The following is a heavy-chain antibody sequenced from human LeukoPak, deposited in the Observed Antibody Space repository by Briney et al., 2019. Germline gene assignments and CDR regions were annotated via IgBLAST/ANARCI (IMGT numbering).Heavy chain of an antibody. Sequence: ASVKVSCKASGYTFTSYGISWVRQAPGQGLEWMGWISAYNGNTNYAQKLQGRVTMTTDTSTSTAYMELRNLRSDDTAVYYCARERYCTNGVCFKYYGMDVWGQGTTVTVSS. V-gene: IGHV1-18*01. J-gene: IGHJ6*02. D-gene: IGHD2-8*01. CDR3: ARERYCTNGVCFKYYGMDV. CDR1: GYTFTSYG. CDR2: ISAYNGNT.